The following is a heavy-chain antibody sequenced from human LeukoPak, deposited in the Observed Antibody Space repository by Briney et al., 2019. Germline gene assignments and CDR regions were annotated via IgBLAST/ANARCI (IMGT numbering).Heavy chain of an antibody. J-gene: IGHJ4*02. CDR3: ARVMWGATAFDY. V-gene: IGHV1-2*02. D-gene: IGHD1-26*01. Sequence: AASVKVSCKASGYTFTGYYMHWVRQAPGQGPEWMGWINPNSGDTNYAQKFQDRITLTTDTSISTAYMELNRLRSDDTAVYYCARVMWGATAFDYWGQGTLVTVSS. CDR1: GYTFTGYY. CDR2: INPNSGDT.